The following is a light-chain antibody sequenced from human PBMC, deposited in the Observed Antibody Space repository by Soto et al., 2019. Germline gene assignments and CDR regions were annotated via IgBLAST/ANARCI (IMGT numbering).Light chain of an antibody. CDR3: QQRADWWT. J-gene: IGKJ1*01. V-gene: IGKV3-11*01. Sequence: EIVVTQSPATLSLYPGERATLSCRASQSVSSHLAWYQQKPGQAPRLLIDDASNRATGIPARFSGSGSGTDFTLTISSLEPEDSAVYYCQQRADWWTFGQGTKVDIK. CDR1: QSVSSH. CDR2: DAS.